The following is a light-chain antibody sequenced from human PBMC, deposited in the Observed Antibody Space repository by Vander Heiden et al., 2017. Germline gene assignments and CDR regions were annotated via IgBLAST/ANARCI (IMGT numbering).Light chain of an antibody. J-gene: IGLJ1*01. CDR1: SSDVGSYNY. CDR3: SSYTSSSSYV. CDR2: DVS. V-gene: IGLV2-14*03. Sequence: QSALTQPASVSGSPGQSITISCTGTSSDVGSYNYVSCYQHHAGKAPKLMIYDVSSRPSGVSNRFSGSKSGNTASLTISGLQADDEADYYCSSYTSSSSYVFGTGTKVTVL.